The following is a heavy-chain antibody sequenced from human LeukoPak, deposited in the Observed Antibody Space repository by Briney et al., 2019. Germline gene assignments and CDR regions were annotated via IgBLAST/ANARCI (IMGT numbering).Heavy chain of an antibody. V-gene: IGHV3-48*03. CDR1: GFTFSSYA. J-gene: IGHJ4*02. Sequence: GRSLRLSCAASGFTFSSYAMHWVRQAPGKGLEWVSYISSSGSTIYYADSVKGRFTISRDNAKNSLYLQMNSLRAEDTAVYYCAITIAAAGTNYWGQGTLVTVSS. CDR2: ISSSGSTI. D-gene: IGHD6-13*01. CDR3: AITIAAAGTNY.